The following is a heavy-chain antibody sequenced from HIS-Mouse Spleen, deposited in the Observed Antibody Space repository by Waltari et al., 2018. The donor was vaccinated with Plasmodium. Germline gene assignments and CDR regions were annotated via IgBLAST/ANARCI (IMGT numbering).Heavy chain of an antibody. CDR1: GYTFTGYY. V-gene: IGHV1-2*02. CDR2: INPNSGGT. CDR3: ARVLGYKAAAGTFVEYFQH. J-gene: IGHJ1*01. Sequence: QVQLMQSGAEVKKPGASVKVSCKASGYTFTGYYMHWVRQAPGRGLEWMGWINPNSGGTNYAQKFQGRVTRTRETSISTAYMERSRLRSDDTAVYYCARVLGYKAAAGTFVEYFQHWGQGTLVTVSS. D-gene: IGHD6-13*01.